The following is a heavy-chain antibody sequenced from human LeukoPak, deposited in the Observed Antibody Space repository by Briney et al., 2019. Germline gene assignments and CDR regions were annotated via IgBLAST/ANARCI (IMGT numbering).Heavy chain of an antibody. Sequence: GRSLRLSCAASGFTFSSYGMHWVRQAPGKGLEWVAFIRYDGSNKYYADSVKGRFTISRDNSKNTLYLQMNSLRAEDTAVYYCAKVASSLVPAAPGYFQHWGQGTLVTVSS. CDR1: GFTFSSYG. V-gene: IGHV3-30*02. CDR2: IRYDGSNK. CDR3: AKVASSLVPAAPGYFQH. D-gene: IGHD2-2*01. J-gene: IGHJ1*01.